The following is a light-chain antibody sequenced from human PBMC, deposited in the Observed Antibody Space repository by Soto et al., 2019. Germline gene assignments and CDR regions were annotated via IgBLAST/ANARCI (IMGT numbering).Light chain of an antibody. CDR1: QRLXNW. J-gene: IGKJ5*01. V-gene: IGKV1-5*01. Sequence: IRVTQSASTLFASVGDRVTITCRASQRLXNWFDWDQQKPGRAPQLLXYDSSTLDPGVPSRFRGSGSGTDFTLTISSLQPEYFANYYCQHFKSFPITFGQGTRLEIK. CDR3: QHFKSFPIT. CDR2: DSS.